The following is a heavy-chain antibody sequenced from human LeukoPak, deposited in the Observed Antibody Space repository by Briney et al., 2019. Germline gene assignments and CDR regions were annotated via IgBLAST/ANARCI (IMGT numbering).Heavy chain of an antibody. CDR2: INPHSGGT. CDR3: ARDSSYSSSLYYFEY. J-gene: IGHJ4*02. V-gene: IGHV1-2*02. CDR1: GYTFTDYY. Sequence: ASVKVSCKASGYTFTDYYMHWVRQAPGQGLEWMGWINPHSGGTNYAQKFQGRVTMTRDTPISTVYMEVSRLRSDDTAVYYCARDSSYSSSLYYFEYRGQGTLVTVSS. D-gene: IGHD6-6*01.